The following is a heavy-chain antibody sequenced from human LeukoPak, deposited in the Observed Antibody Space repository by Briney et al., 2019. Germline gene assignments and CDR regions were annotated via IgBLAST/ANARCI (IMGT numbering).Heavy chain of an antibody. D-gene: IGHD3-10*01. Sequence: GASVKVSCKASGYTFTSYYMHWVRQAPGQGLEWMGIINPSGGSTNYAQKFQGRVTMTRDTSTSTVYMELSSLRSDDTAVYYCARDYLTMVRGGRARGWFDPWGQGTLVTVSS. CDR1: GYTFTSYY. V-gene: IGHV1-46*01. CDR3: ARDYLTMVRGGRARGWFDP. J-gene: IGHJ5*02. CDR2: INPSGGST.